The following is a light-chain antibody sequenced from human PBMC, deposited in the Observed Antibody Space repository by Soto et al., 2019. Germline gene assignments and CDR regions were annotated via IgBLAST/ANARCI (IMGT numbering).Light chain of an antibody. CDR2: AAS. Sequence: DIQMTQSPSSLSASVGDRVTITCRASQGISRYLAWYQQKPGKVPKLLIYAASTLQSGVPSRFSGSGSGTEFTLTISSLQPEDVATYYCQKYYSAPQTFGQGTKVEIK. V-gene: IGKV1-27*01. CDR3: QKYYSAPQT. J-gene: IGKJ1*01. CDR1: QGISRY.